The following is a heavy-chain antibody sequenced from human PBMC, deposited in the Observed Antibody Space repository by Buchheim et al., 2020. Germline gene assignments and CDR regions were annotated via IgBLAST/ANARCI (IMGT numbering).Heavy chain of an antibody. CDR3: ARGFGSTYYFDY. V-gene: IGHV4-38-2*02. CDR1: GYSITSGYY. J-gene: IGHJ4*02. Sequence: QVQLQESGPGLVKPSETLSLTCTVSGYSITSGYYWGWIRQPPGKGLEWIGNVFHSGSIYYNPSLKSRITISVDTSKNQFSLKLNSVTAADTAVYYCARGFGSTYYFDYWGQGTL. CDR2: VFHSGSI. D-gene: IGHD6-13*01.